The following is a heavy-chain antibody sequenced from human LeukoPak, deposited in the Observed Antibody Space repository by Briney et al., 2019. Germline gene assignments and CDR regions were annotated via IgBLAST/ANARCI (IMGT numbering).Heavy chain of an antibody. CDR3: AGHHPRNTVDF. V-gene: IGHV4-59*08. CDR1: GGSISSYY. Sequence: SETLSLTCTVSGGSISSYYWSWIRQPPGKGLEWIAYDIGSINSNPSLKSRVTISLDTSKNQFSLKLSSVTAADTAVYYCAGHHPRNTVDFWGQGTLVTVSS. J-gene: IGHJ4*02. CDR2: DIGSI. D-gene: IGHD2/OR15-2a*01.